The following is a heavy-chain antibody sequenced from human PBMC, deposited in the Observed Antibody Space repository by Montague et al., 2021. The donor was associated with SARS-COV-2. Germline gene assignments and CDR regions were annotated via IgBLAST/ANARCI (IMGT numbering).Heavy chain of an antibody. CDR1: GFTFGSYA. Sequence: SLRLSCAASGFTFGSYAMSRVRQVPGRGLEWVATIFGSGSGSYYGDSVKGRFTVSRDNSKNTLFLQMNSLTADDTAVYFCAKCGGQQYLIYWYFDLWGRGSLVTVSS. V-gene: IGHV3-23*05. CDR2: IFGSGSGS. CDR3: AKCGGQQYLIYWYFDL. J-gene: IGHJ2*01. D-gene: IGHD2-21*01.